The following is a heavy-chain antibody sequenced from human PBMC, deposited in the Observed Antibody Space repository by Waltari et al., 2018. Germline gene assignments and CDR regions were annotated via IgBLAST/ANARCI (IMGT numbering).Heavy chain of an antibody. J-gene: IGHJ4*02. CDR1: GFTFSSYA. CDR2: NMGRGGST. Sequence: EVQLLESGGGWVQPGGSLRLSCAASGFTFSSYAMSWVRRAPGKGLEWVSANMGRGGSTSYADSVKGRFTISRDNSKNTLYVQMNSLRAEDTAVYYCAKGAGYSSGWYDYWGQGTLVTVSS. D-gene: IGHD6-19*01. V-gene: IGHV3-23*01. CDR3: AKGAGYSSGWYDY.